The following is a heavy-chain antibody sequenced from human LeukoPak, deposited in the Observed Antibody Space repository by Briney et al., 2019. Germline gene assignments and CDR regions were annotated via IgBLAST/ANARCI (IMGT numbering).Heavy chain of an antibody. D-gene: IGHD5-12*01. Sequence: PGGSLRLSCAASGFTFSSYSMNWVRQAPGKGLEWVSSISSSSSYIYYADSVKGRFTISRDNAKNSLYLQMNSLKTEDTAVYYCTTDSGWLRLGWGQGTLVTVSS. CDR1: GFTFSSYS. CDR3: TTDSGWLRLG. V-gene: IGHV3-21*03. CDR2: ISSSSSYI. J-gene: IGHJ4*02.